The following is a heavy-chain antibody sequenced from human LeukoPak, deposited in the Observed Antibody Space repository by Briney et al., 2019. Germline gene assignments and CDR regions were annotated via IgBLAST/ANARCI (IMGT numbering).Heavy chain of an antibody. Sequence: ASAKVSCKASGYTFTSYDINWVRQAPGQGLEWMGWISAYSTYTGNTNYAQKFQGRVLMTTDTSTNIAYMELRSLRSDDTAVYYCTRDLGDMAAGVFYDYWGQGTLVTVSS. D-gene: IGHD6-19*01. CDR1: GYTFTSYD. CDR2: ISAYSTYTGNT. CDR3: TRDLGDMAAGVFYDY. V-gene: IGHV1-18*01. J-gene: IGHJ4*02.